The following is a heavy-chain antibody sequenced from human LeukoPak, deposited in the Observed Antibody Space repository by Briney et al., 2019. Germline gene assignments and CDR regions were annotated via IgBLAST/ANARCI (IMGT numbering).Heavy chain of an antibody. CDR3: ARDPDSYGYGGY. Sequence: ASVKVSCKASGGTFSSYAISWVRQAPGQGLEWMGGIIPIFGTANYAQKFQGRVTITTDESTSTAYMELSSLRSEDTAVYYCARDPDSYGYGGYWGQGTLVTVSS. CDR2: IIPIFGTA. CDR1: GGTFSSYA. J-gene: IGHJ4*02. D-gene: IGHD5-18*01. V-gene: IGHV1-69*05.